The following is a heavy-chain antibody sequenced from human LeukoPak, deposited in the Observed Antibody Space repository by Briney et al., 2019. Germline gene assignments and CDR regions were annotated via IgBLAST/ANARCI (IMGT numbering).Heavy chain of an antibody. CDR2: ISANSGYT. CDR3: TRDPAHEEVRGIFIPYFDC. D-gene: IGHD3-10*01. Sequence: ASVKVSCKASGYTFTGNYIHCVRQAPGQGLEWMGWISANSGYTSYAQNLQGRLTMTTDTSTSTAYMELRNLRADDTAMYYCTRDPAHEEVRGIFIPYFDCWGQGTLVTVSS. CDR1: GYTFTGNY. V-gene: IGHV1-18*04. J-gene: IGHJ4*02.